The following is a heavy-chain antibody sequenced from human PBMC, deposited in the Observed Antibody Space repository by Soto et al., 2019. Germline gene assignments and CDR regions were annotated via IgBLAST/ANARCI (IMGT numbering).Heavy chain of an antibody. V-gene: IGHV4-39*01. CDR1: GGSISSSSYY. Sequence: SETLSLTCTVSGGSISSSSYYWGWIRQPPGKGLEWIGSIYYSGSTYYNPSLKSRVTISVDTSKNQFSLKLSSVTAADTAVYYCARSGRIVPAAIGRGRWFDPWGQGTLVTVSS. CDR3: ARSGRIVPAAIGRGRWFDP. CDR2: IYYSGST. J-gene: IGHJ5*02. D-gene: IGHD2-2*02.